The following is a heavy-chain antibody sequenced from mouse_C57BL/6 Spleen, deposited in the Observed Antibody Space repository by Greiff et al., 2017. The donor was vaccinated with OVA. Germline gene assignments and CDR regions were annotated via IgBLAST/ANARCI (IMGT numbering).Heavy chain of an antibody. V-gene: IGHV1-22*01. CDR1: GYTFTDYN. Sequence: EVQRVESGPELVKPGASVKMSCKASGYTFTDYNMHWVKQSHGKSLAWIGYINPNNGGTSYNPKFKGKATLTVNKSSSTAYLELRSLTSEESAVYYWARYANWPQGFDYWGQGTTLTVSS. D-gene: IGHD4-1*02. J-gene: IGHJ2*01. CDR3: ARYANWPQGFDY. CDR2: INPNNGGT.